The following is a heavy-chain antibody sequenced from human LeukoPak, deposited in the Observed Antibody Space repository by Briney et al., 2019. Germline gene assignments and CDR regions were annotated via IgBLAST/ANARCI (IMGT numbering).Heavy chain of an antibody. Sequence: GGSLRLSCVASGFTFSRFNMHWVRQAPGKGLEWVALIWYDGTDTYYADAVKGRFTISRDDSKNTVYLQMNSLRAEDTAFYYCARGFLDFAFWGHGTLVTVSS. V-gene: IGHV3-33*01. CDR3: ARGFLDFAF. CDR1: GFTFSRFN. CDR2: IWYDGTDT. J-gene: IGHJ4*01. D-gene: IGHD3-3*01.